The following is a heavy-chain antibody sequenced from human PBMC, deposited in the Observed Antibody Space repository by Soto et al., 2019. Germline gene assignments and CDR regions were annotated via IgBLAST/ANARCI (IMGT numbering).Heavy chain of an antibody. CDR2: INHSGST. D-gene: IGHD2-2*01. V-gene: IGHV4-34*01. CDR1: GGSFSGYY. Sequence: QVQLQQWGAGLLKPSETLSLTCAVYGGSFSGYYWSWIRQPPGKGLEWMGEINHSGSTNCNPSLKSRVTIAVDTSKNQFSLKLSSVTAADTAVYYCARDQNVRYQLPKGAFDIWGQGTMVTVSS. CDR3: ARDQNVRYQLPKGAFDI. J-gene: IGHJ3*02.